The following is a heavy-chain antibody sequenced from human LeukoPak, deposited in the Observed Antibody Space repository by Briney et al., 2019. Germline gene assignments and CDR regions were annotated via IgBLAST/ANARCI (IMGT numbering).Heavy chain of an antibody. CDR3: AREGNYDFWSGQASRAPVDY. D-gene: IGHD3-3*01. J-gene: IGHJ4*02. Sequence: SETPSLTCTVSGGSISSGSYYWSWIRQPAGKGLEWIGRIYTSGSTNYNPSLKSRVTISVDTSKNQFSLKLSSVTAADTAVYYCAREGNYDFWSGQASRAPVDYWGQGTLVTVSS. CDR2: IYTSGST. V-gene: IGHV4-61*02. CDR1: GGSISSGSYY.